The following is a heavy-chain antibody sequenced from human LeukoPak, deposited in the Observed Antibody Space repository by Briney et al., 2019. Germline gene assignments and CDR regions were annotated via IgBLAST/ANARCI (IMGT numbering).Heavy chain of an antibody. D-gene: IGHD3-22*01. Sequence: ASVKVSCKASGYTFTSYGISWVRQAPGQGLEWMGWISAYNGNTNYAQKLQGRVTMTTDTSTSTAYMELRSLGSDDTAVYYCARDRLTPPDSSGYYYVEPYFDYWGQGTLVTVSS. CDR1: GYTFTSYG. CDR3: ARDRLTPPDSSGYYYVEPYFDY. V-gene: IGHV1-18*01. CDR2: ISAYNGNT. J-gene: IGHJ4*02.